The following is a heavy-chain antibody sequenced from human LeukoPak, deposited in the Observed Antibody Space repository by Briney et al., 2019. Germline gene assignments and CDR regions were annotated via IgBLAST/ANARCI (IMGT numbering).Heavy chain of an antibody. CDR3: AREDVVLVDAVRYYYYGMDV. CDR1: GYNFISYY. CDR2: INPSGGST. Sequence: VASVKVSCKASGYNFISYYMHWVRQAPGQGLEWMGIINPSGGSTSYAQKFQDRVTITRDTSTSTVYMVLSSLKSEDTAVYYCAREDVVLVDAVRYYYYGMDVWGQGTTVTVSS. D-gene: IGHD2-8*01. J-gene: IGHJ6*02. V-gene: IGHV1-46*01.